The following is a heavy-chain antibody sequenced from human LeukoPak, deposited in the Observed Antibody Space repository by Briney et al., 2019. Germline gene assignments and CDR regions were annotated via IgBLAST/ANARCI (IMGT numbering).Heavy chain of an antibody. CDR3: ARAVHSSSWYFGSRGKYNWFDP. V-gene: IGHV1-2*02. D-gene: IGHD6-13*01. Sequence: ASVKVSCKASGYTFTGYYMHWVRQAPGQGLEWMGWINPNSGGTNYAQKFQGRVTMTRDTSISTAYMELSRLRSDDTAVYYCARAVHSSSWYFGSRGKYNWFDPWGQGTLVTVSS. J-gene: IGHJ5*02. CDR1: GYTFTGYY. CDR2: INPNSGGT.